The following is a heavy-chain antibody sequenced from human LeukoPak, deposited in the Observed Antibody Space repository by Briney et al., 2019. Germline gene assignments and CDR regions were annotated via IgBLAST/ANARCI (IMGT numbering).Heavy chain of an antibody. Sequence: GSVRVSCKASGYTFTGQYIHWVRQPPAQVLECMGYISPKNGLTNYAANFHGSLPFPRDTSSSTVFMALSSLRSDDTSVYFCITDQAWGQGPLVTVSA. J-gene: IGHJ4*02. V-gene: IGHV1-2*02. CDR1: GYTFTGQY. CDR2: ISPKNGLT. CDR3: ITDQA.